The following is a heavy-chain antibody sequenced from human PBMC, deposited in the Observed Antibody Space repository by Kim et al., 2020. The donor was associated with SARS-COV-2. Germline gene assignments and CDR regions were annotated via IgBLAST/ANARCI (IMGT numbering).Heavy chain of an antibody. D-gene: IGHD6-19*01. CDR3: AKALRDGYTSGKFDY. CDR1: GFTFSSYA. V-gene: IGHV3-23*01. J-gene: IGHJ4*01. CDR2: ISSSGSNT. Sequence: GGSLRLSCAASGFTFSSYAMNWVRQAPGKGLEWVSVISSSGSNTYYADSVKGRFTISRDNSKNTLYLQMNILRAEDTAVFYWAKALRDGYTSGKFDYWA.